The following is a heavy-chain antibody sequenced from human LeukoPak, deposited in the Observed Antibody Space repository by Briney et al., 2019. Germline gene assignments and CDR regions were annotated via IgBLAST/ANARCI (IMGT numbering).Heavy chain of an antibody. Sequence: PGGSLRLSCAASGFTFDDYAMHWVRQAPGKGLEWVSGISWNSGSIGYADSVKGRFTISRDNAKNSLYLQMNSLRAEDTAVYYCAKDPHFSSLRSSSGWYSWGQGTLVTVSS. J-gene: IGHJ4*02. CDR3: AKDPHFSSLRSSSGWYS. CDR1: GFTFDDYA. D-gene: IGHD6-19*01. CDR2: ISWNSGSI. V-gene: IGHV3-9*01.